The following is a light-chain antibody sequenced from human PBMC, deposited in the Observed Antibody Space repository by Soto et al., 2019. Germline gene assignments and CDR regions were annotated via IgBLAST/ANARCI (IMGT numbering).Light chain of an antibody. Sequence: EIVLTQYPATLSVSPGERATLSCRASQSVSSNLAWYQQKPGQAPRLVIDGASTRATGIPARFIFSGSGTEFTLTISSLQSEDFAVYYCQQRSKWRTFGQGTKVDI. CDR1: QSVSSN. CDR2: GAS. CDR3: QQRSKWRT. J-gene: IGKJ1*01. V-gene: IGKV3-15*01.